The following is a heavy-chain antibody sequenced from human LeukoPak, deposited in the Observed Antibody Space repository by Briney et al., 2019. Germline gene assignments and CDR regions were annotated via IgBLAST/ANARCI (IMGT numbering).Heavy chain of an antibody. Sequence: SETLSLTCAVSDVSFTNYYWTWIRQSPGKGLEWLGEISHTGNTHYNPSLKSRVTVSVDISADMSTTRVSLNLKSVTAADTAVYYCARAVVPAATVDYWGQGTLVTVSS. D-gene: IGHD2-2*01. CDR2: ISHTGNT. CDR3: ARAVVPAATVDY. CDR1: DVSFTNYY. J-gene: IGHJ4*02. V-gene: IGHV4-34*01.